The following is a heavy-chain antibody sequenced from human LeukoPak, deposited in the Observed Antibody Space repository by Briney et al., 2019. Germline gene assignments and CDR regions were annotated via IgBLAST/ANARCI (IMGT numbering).Heavy chain of an antibody. V-gene: IGHV3-48*03. J-gene: IGHJ4*02. CDR3: ARDLSVADFFDY. CDR1: GFTFSSFE. Sequence: GGSLRLSCAASGFTFSSFEVNWVRQAPGKGLEWVSYISGSGSSIYYAGSVKGRFTISRDNAKNSLYLQMNSLRAEDTAVYYCARDLSVADFFDYWGQGTLVTVSS. CDR2: ISGSGSSI. D-gene: IGHD6-19*01.